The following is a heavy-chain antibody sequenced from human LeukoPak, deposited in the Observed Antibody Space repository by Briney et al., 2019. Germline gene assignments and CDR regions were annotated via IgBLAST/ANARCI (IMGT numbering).Heavy chain of an antibody. CDR2: IKQDGSEK. D-gene: IGHD6-19*01. CDR3: ARHGSGWTPWFDP. V-gene: IGHV3-7*01. CDR1: GFTFSDYW. J-gene: IGHJ5*02. Sequence: PGGSLRLSCAASGFTFSDYWMSWVRQAPGKGLEWVANIKQDGSEKYYVDSVKGRFTISRDNAKKSLYLQMNSLRAEDTAVYFCARHGSGWTPWFDPWGQGTLVTVSS.